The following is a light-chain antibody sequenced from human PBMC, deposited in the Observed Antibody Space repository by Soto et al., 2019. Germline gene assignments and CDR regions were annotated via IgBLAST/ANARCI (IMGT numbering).Light chain of an antibody. CDR2: GTS. CDR3: QQYGSLPKT. J-gene: IGKJ1*01. CDR1: QSVSSY. Sequence: EIVLSHSPATLSFSPGEIATLSCRASQSVSSYLAWYQQNPGQSPRLLIYGTSSRATGIPDRFSGSGSGTDFTLNISRLAREDFAVYYCQQYGSLPKTFGQGTKVDIK. V-gene: IGKV3-20*01.